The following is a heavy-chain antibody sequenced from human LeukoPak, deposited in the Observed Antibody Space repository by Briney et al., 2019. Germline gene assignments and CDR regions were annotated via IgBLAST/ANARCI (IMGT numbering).Heavy chain of an antibody. D-gene: IGHD4-17*01. V-gene: IGHV3-48*01. CDR3: ARDRDSGGSYYFDY. Sequence: GRSLRLSCAASGFTLSSYSMNCVRQAPGKGLEWVSYISISSSTIYYAASVKGRFTISRDNAKNSLYLQMNSLRAEDTAVYYCARDRDSGGSYYFDYWGQGTLVTVSS. CDR2: ISISSSTI. J-gene: IGHJ4*02. CDR1: GFTLSSYS.